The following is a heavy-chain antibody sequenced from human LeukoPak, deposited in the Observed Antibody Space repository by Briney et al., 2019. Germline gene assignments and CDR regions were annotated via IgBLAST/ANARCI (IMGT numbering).Heavy chain of an antibody. Sequence: SVNVSCKASGGTFSSYAISWVRQASGQGLEWTGGIIPIFGTANYAQKFQGRVTITADESTSTAYMELSSLRSEDTAVYYCVRSLADCSSTSWYVVEDDAFDIWGQGTMVTVSS. CDR3: VRSLADCSSTSWYVVEDDAFDI. CDR2: IIPIFGTA. J-gene: IGHJ3*02. V-gene: IGHV1-69*13. CDR1: GGTFSSYA. D-gene: IGHD2-2*01.